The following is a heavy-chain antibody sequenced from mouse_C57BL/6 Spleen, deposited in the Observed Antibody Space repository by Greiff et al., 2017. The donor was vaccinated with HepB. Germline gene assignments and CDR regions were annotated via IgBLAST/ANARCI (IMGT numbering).Heavy chain of an antibody. CDR3: ARRDDGYVLDY. J-gene: IGHJ2*01. D-gene: IGHD2-3*01. CDR1: GYAFSSYW. Sequence: QVQLQQSGAELVKPGASVKISCKASGYAFSSYWMNWVKQRPGKGLEWIGQIYPGDGDTNYNGKFKGKATLTADKSSSTAYMQLSSLTSEDSAVYFCARRDDGYVLDYWGQGTTLTVSS. V-gene: IGHV1-80*01. CDR2: IYPGDGDT.